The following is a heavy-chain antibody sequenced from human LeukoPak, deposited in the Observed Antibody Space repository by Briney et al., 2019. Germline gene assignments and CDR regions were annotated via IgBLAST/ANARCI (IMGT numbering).Heavy chain of an antibody. V-gene: IGHV3-20*04. CDR3: ARDIGLGSSFDY. CDR2: INWNGGST. Sequence: GGSLRLSCAASGFTFDDYGMSWGRQAPGKGLEWVSGINWNGGSTGYADSVKGRFTISRDNAKNSLYLQMNSLRAEDTALYYCARDIGLGSSFDYWGQGTLVTVSS. J-gene: IGHJ4*02. D-gene: IGHD6-19*01. CDR1: GFTFDDYG.